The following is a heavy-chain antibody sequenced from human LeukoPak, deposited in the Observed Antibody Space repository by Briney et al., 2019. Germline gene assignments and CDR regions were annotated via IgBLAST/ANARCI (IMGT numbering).Heavy chain of an antibody. CDR3: ARDSSSSSNAFDI. J-gene: IGHJ3*02. D-gene: IGHD6-6*01. Sequence: SETLSLTCTVSGVSINTYSWSWVRQPPGKGLEWIGYMSYTGSTSYNPSLRSRVTISVDKSKNQFSLKLSSVTAADTAVYYCARDSSSSSNAFDIWGQGTMVTVSS. V-gene: IGHV4-59*12. CDR2: MSYTGST. CDR1: GVSINTYS.